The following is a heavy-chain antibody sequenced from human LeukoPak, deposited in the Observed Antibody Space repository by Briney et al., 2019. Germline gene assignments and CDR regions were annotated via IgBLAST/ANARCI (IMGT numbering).Heavy chain of an antibody. CDR3: ARGAAGTRWYFDL. V-gene: IGHV4-39*07. Sequence: SETLSLTCTVSGGSISSSSYYWGWIRQPPGKGLEWIGSIYYSGSTYYNPSLKSRVTISVDTSKNQFSLKLSSVTAADTAVYYCARGAAGTRWYFDLWGRGTLVTVSS. CDR1: GGSISSSSYY. CDR2: IYYSGST. J-gene: IGHJ2*01. D-gene: IGHD6-13*01.